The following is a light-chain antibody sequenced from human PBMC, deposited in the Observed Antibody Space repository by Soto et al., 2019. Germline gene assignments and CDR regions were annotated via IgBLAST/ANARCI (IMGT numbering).Light chain of an antibody. CDR3: QHYDSSPPKYT. Sequence: EIVLTQSPGTLSMSPGEKATLSCRASQIVSSSYLAWYQQKPGQAPRLVMYDAFSRATDIPDRFSGSGSGTDFTLTISRLEPEDFAVYYCQHYDSSPPKYTFGQGTKLEI. CDR1: QIVSSSY. V-gene: IGKV3-20*01. CDR2: DAF. J-gene: IGKJ2*01.